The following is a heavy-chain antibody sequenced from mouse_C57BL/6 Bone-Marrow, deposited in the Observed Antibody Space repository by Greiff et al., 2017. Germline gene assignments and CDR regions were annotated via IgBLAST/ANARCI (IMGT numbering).Heavy chain of an antibody. Sequence: DVMLVESGGGLVQPGGSLKLSCAASGFTFSDYYMYWVRQTPEKRLEWVAYISNGGGSTYYPDTVKGRFTISRDNAKNTLYLQMSRLKSEDTAMYYCARGNGYGDYAMDYWGQGTSVTVSS. D-gene: IGHD2-2*01. CDR1: GFTFSDYY. CDR2: ISNGGGST. V-gene: IGHV5-12*01. CDR3: ARGNGYGDYAMDY. J-gene: IGHJ4*01.